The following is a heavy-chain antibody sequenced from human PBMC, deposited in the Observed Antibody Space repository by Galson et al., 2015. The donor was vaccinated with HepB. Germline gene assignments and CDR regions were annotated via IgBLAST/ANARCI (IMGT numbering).Heavy chain of an antibody. J-gene: IGHJ5*02. D-gene: IGHD6-13*01. Sequence: SLRLSCAASGFTFSSYSMNWVRQAPGKGLEWVSSISSSSSSIYYADSVKGRFTISRDNAKNSLYLQMNSLRAEDTAVYYCARNQKPGYSSSWFPNWFDPWGQGTLVTVSS. CDR2: ISSSSSSI. CDR1: GFTFSSYS. V-gene: IGHV3-21*01. CDR3: ARNQKPGYSSSWFPNWFDP.